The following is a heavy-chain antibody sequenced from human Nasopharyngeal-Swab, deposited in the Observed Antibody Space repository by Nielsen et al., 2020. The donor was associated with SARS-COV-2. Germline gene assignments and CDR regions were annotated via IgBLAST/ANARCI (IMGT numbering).Heavy chain of an antibody. D-gene: IGHD3-22*01. CDR2: ISYDGSNK. Sequence: GGSLRLSCAASGFTFSSYGMHWVRQAPGKGLEWVAVISYDGSNKYYADSVKGRFTISRDNSKNTLYLQMNSLRAEETAVYYCAKLSSGPDAFDIWGQGTMVTVSS. CDR1: GFTFSSYG. CDR3: AKLSSGPDAFDI. V-gene: IGHV3-30*18. J-gene: IGHJ3*02.